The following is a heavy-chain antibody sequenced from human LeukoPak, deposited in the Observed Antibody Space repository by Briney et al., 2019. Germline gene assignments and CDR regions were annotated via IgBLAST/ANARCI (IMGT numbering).Heavy chain of an antibody. Sequence: GGSLRLSCAVSGITLSNYGMSWVRQVPGKGLEWVSGISGSGGNTYYADSVKGRFTMSRDNSKNTLYLQMNSLRAEDTAVYFCAKRGVVIRVFLVGFHKEASYFDSWGQGALVTVSA. CDR1: GITLSNYG. CDR2: ISGSGGNT. D-gene: IGHD3-10*01. J-gene: IGHJ4*02. V-gene: IGHV3-23*01. CDR3: AKRGVVIRVFLVGFHKEASYFDS.